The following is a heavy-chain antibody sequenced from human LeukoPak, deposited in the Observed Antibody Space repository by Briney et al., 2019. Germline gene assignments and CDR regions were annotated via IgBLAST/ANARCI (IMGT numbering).Heavy chain of an antibody. V-gene: IGHV4-61*02. Sequence: SETLSLTCTVSGGSISSGSYYWSWIRQPAGKGLEWIGRIYTSGSTNYNPSLKSRVTISVDTSKNQFSLKLSSVTAADTAVYYCARDDYGDYAGRFDPWGQGTLVTVSS. CDR2: IYTSGST. CDR1: GGSISSGSYY. D-gene: IGHD4-17*01. CDR3: ARDDYGDYAGRFDP. J-gene: IGHJ5*02.